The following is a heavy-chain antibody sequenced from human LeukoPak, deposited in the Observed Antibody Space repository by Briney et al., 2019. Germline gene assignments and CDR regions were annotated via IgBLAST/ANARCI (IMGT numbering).Heavy chain of an antibody. Sequence: PGGSLRLSCAASGFTFSSYWMSWVRQAPGKGLEWVANIKQDGSEKYYVDSVKGRFTISRDNAKNSLYLQMNSLRAEDTAVYYCARVSAGYGGNSVGYYYYYMDVWGKGTTVTVSS. CDR1: GFTFSSYW. CDR3: ARVSAGYGGNSVGYYYYYMDV. CDR2: IKQDGSEK. V-gene: IGHV3-7*01. J-gene: IGHJ6*03. D-gene: IGHD4-23*01.